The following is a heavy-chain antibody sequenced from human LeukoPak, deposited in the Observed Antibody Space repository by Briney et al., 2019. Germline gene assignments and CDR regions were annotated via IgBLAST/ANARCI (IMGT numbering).Heavy chain of an antibody. CDR2: ISWNSGSI. D-gene: IGHD6-19*01. Sequence: PGGSLRLSCAASGFTFSSYWMHWVRQAPGKGLEWVSGISWNSGSIGYADSVKGRFTISRDNAKNSLYLQMNSLRAEDMALYYCAKSGYSSGWYHFDYWGQGTLVTVSS. J-gene: IGHJ4*02. CDR3: AKSGYSSGWYHFDY. CDR1: GFTFSSYW. V-gene: IGHV3-9*03.